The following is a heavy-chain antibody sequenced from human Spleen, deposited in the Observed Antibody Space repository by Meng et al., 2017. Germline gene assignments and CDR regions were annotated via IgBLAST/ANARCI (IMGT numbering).Heavy chain of an antibody. J-gene: IGHJ4*02. Sequence: GGSLRLSCAASGFTFTDHWMHWVRQGPGKGLQWVSRVTPDGRGTYADSVKGRFTISRDNANNRVSLQIDSLRVEDTAVYYCTNDRLTDWGQGTLVTVSS. V-gene: IGHV3-74*01. D-gene: IGHD1-20*01. CDR3: TNDRLTD. CDR1: GFTFTDHW. CDR2: VTPDGRGT.